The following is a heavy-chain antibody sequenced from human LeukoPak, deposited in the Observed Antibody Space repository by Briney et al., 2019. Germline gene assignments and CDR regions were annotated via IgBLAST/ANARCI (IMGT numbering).Heavy chain of an antibody. J-gene: IGHJ4*02. CDR1: GGSISSYY. CDR3: ARGSLDY. V-gene: IGHV4-59*01. CDR2: IYYSGST. Sequence: PETLSLTCTVSGGSISSYYWSWIRQPPGKGLEWIGYIYYSGSTNYNPSLKSRVTISVDTSKNQFSLKLSSVTAADTAVYYCARGSLDYWGQGTLVTVSS.